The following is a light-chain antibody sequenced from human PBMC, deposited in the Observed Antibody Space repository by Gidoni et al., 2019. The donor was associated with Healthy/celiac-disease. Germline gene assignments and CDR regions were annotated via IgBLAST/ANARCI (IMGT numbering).Light chain of an antibody. Sequence: DVAMTQSPLSLPVTLGQPASISCRSSQSLVYSDGNTYLNWFQQRPGQSPRRLIYKVSNRDAGVPDRCSGSGSGTDFTLKSSRVEAEDVGVYYCMQGTHWPFTFGPGTKVDIK. CDR2: KVS. V-gene: IGKV2-30*01. CDR3: MQGTHWPFT. CDR1: QSLVYSDGNTY. J-gene: IGKJ3*01.